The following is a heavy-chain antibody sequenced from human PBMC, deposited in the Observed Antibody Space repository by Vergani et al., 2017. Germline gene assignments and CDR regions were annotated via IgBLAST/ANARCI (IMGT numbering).Heavy chain of an antibody. J-gene: IGHJ6*03. Sequence: DVQLVESGGGLVRPGGSLRLSCAGSGFSFSNYNMEWVRQAPGKGLEWVSSISSSGSNMYYSDSLKGRFTISRDNAKNSLFLQMNSLRAEDTAVYYCARHRIYYDSSTYEFESDYYFDYIDIWGKGTTVTVSS. V-gene: IGHV3-21*01. CDR3: ARHRIYYDSSTYEFESDYYFDYIDI. D-gene: IGHD3-22*01. CDR1: GFSFSNYN. CDR2: ISSSGSNM.